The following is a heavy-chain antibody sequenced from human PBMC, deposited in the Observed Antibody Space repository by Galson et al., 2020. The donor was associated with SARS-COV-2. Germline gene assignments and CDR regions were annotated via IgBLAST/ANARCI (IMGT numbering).Heavy chain of an antibody. CDR2: INHSGST. CDR3: TRVLFDGSGSYLFDY. V-gene: IGHV4-34*01. CDR1: GGSFSGYY. J-gene: IGHJ4*02. Sequence: SETLSLTCAVYGGSFSGYYWSWIRQPPGPGLEWIGEINHSGSTNYNPSLKSRVTISVDTSKNQFSLKLSSVTAADTAVYYCTRVLFDGSGSYLFDYWGQGTLVTVSS. D-gene: IGHD3-10*01.